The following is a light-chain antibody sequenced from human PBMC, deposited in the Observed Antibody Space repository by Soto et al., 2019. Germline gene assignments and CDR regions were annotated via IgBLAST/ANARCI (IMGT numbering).Light chain of an antibody. CDR3: QQSYSTQFT. V-gene: IGKV1-39*01. Sequence: DIQMTQSPSSLSASVGDRVTITCRASQSISTYVNWYQQKPGKAPKFLIYAASSLQSGVPSRFSGSGSGTDFTLTISSLQLEDFATYYCQQSYSTQFTFGPGTKVDIK. CDR2: AAS. J-gene: IGKJ3*01. CDR1: QSISTY.